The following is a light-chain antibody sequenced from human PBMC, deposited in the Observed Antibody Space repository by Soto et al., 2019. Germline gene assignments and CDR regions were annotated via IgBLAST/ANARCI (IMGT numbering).Light chain of an antibody. J-gene: IGKJ1*01. CDR2: GAS. CDR1: QSISSD. V-gene: IGKV3-15*01. Sequence: EIVMTQSPATLSVSPGETATLSCRASQSISSDLAWLQQKPGQSPRLLIFGASTRATGIPARFSGGGFGTEFTLTISSLQSEDFAVYYCRQYNNWPRTFGLGTKVDIK. CDR3: RQYNNWPRT.